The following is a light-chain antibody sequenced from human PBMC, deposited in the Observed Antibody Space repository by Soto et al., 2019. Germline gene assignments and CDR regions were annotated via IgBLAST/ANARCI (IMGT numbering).Light chain of an antibody. CDR3: QQYGTSPLA. Sequence: EIVLTQSPGTLSLSPGERATLSCRASQSVSSNYLAWYQQKPGQAPRLLIYGASSRATGIPDMFSGGGSGTDFALTISRLEPEDFAVYFCQQYGTSPLAFGGGTKVEIK. V-gene: IGKV3-20*01. CDR1: QSVSSNY. J-gene: IGKJ4*01. CDR2: GAS.